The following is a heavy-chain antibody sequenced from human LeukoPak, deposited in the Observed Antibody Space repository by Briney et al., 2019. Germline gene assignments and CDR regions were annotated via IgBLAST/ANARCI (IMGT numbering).Heavy chain of an antibody. Sequence: PSETLSLTCTVSGGSISSYYWSWIRQPPGKGLEGIGYIYYSGSTNYNPSLKSRVTISVDTSKNQFSLKLSSVTAADTAVYYCARVDGGNWFDPWGQGTLVTVSS. J-gene: IGHJ5*02. D-gene: IGHD4-23*01. CDR1: GGSISSYY. CDR2: IYYSGST. CDR3: ARVDGGNWFDP. V-gene: IGHV4-59*01.